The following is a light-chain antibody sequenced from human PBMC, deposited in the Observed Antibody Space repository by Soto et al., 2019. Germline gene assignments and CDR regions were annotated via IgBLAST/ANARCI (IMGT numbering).Light chain of an antibody. CDR2: DTP. J-gene: IGKJ5*01. CDR3: QQYGSSPA. V-gene: IGKV3-20*01. CDR1: QRVSPK. Sequence: EMVMTQSPATLSVSPGERSTLSSRASQRVSPKLAGYHQKPGQAPRPLIYDTPTRATGIPARFSGSGSGTDFTLTISRLEPEDFAVYSCQQYGSSPAFGQGTRLEIK.